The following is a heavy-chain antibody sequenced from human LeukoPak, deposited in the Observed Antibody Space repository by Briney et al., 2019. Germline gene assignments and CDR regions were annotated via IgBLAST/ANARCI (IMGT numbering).Heavy chain of an antibody. V-gene: IGHV3-23*01. CDR3: AKATGTLGN. J-gene: IGHJ4*02. D-gene: IGHD1-1*01. Sequence: PGGSLRLSCAASGFTFSNYAMSWVRQAPGKGLEWVSTISNSDNKPYYADSVKGRFTISRDNSKNTLHLQMNSLTAEDTAMYYCAKATGTLGNWGQGTLVTVSP. CDR1: GFTFSNYA. CDR2: ISNSDNKP.